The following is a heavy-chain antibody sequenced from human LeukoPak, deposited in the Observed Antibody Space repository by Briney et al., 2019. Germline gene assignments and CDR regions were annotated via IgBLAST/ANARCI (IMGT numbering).Heavy chain of an antibody. J-gene: IGHJ5*02. CDR3: ARGADSSGYYNWFDP. D-gene: IGHD3-22*01. CDR1: GGSFSGYY. Sequence: SETLSLTCAVYGGSFSGYYWSWIRQPPGKGLAWIGKINHSGSTNYNPSLKSRVTIAVDTSKNQFSLKLSSVTAADTAVYYCARGADSSGYYNWFDPWGQGTLVTVSS. V-gene: IGHV4-34*01. CDR2: INHSGST.